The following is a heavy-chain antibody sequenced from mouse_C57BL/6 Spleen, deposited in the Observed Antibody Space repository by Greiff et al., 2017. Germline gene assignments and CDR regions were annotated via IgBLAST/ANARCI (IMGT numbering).Heavy chain of an antibody. CDR1: GYSITSGYY. CDR2: ISYDGSN. J-gene: IGHJ2*01. V-gene: IGHV3-6*01. CDR3: ARNYGSSSLFDY. D-gene: IGHD1-1*01. Sequence: ESGPGLVKPSQSLSLTCSVTGYSITSGYYWNWIRQFPGNKLEWMGYISYDGSNNYNPSLKNRISITRDTSKNQFFLKLNSVTTEDTATYYCARNYGSSSLFDYWGQGTTLTVSS.